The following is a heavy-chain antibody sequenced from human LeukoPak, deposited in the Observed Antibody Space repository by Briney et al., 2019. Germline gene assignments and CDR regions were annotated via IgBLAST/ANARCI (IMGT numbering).Heavy chain of an antibody. D-gene: IGHD1-26*01. V-gene: IGHV3-53*01. Sequence: GGSLRLSCAASGFTVSSNYMSWVRQAPGKGLEWVSVIYSGGSTYYADSVKGRFTISRDNSKNTLYLQMNSLRAEDTAVYYCARDPPPGELLDYWGQGTLVTVSS. CDR1: GFTVSSNY. CDR2: IYSGGST. CDR3: ARDPPPGELLDY. J-gene: IGHJ4*02.